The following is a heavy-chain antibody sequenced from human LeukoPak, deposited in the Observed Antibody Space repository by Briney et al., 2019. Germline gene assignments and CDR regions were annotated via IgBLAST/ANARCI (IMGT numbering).Heavy chain of an antibody. CDR3: ARGTMVRGVMGNDAFDI. CDR1: GGSISSYY. Sequence: SETLSLTCTVSGGSISSYYWSWIRQPAGKGLERIGRIYTSGSTNYNPSLKSRVTISVDSSKNQFSLKLSSVTAADTAVYYCARGTMVRGVMGNDAFDIWGQGTMVTVSS. CDR2: IYTSGST. J-gene: IGHJ3*02. D-gene: IGHD3-10*01. V-gene: IGHV4-4*07.